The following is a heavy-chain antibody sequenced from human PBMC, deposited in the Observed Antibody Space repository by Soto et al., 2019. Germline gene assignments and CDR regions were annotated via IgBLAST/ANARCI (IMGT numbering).Heavy chain of an antibody. V-gene: IGHV3-30-3*01. CDR2: ISYDGSNK. Sequence: QVQLVESGGGVVQPGRSLRLSCAASGFTFSSYAMHWVRQAPGKGLEWVAVISYDGSNKYYADSVKGRFTISRDNSKNTLYLQMNSLRAEDTAVYYCARGSSGWYMGAFDPWSQGTLVTVSS. J-gene: IGHJ5*02. D-gene: IGHD6-19*01. CDR1: GFTFSSYA. CDR3: ARGSSGWYMGAFDP.